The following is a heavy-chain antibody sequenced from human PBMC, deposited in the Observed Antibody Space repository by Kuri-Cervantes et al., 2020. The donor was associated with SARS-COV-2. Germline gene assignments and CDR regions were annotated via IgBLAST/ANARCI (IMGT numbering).Heavy chain of an antibody. CDR2: INPDGSYT. Sequence: GGSLRLSCAASGFTFSGHWIHWVRQAPGKGLVWVSRINPDGSYTNNADSVKGRFTISRDNSKNTLYLQMNSLRAEDTAVYYCASGLRRSGWSAFDIWGQGTMVTVSS. V-gene: IGHV3-74*01. J-gene: IGHJ3*02. CDR3: ASGLRRSGWSAFDI. CDR1: GFTFSGHW. D-gene: IGHD6-19*01.